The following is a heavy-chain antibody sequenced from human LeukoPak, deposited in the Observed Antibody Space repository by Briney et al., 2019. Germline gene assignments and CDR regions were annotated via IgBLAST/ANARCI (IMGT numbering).Heavy chain of an antibody. V-gene: IGHV1-24*01. Sequence: GASVKVSCKVPGYTLTELSMHWVRQAPGKGLEWMGGFDPEDGETIYAQKFQGRVTMTEDTSTDTAYMELSSLRSEDTAVYYCATFYCSSTSCYIDYYYGMDIWGQGTTVTVSS. J-gene: IGHJ6*02. CDR2: FDPEDGET. D-gene: IGHD2-2*02. CDR1: GYTLTELS. CDR3: ATFYCSSTSCYIDYYYGMDI.